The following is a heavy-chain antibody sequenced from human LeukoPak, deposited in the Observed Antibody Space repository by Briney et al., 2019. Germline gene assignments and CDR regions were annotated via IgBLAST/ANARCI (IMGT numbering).Heavy chain of an antibody. CDR2: FYYSGST. Sequence: SETLSLTCTVSGGSISSYYWTWIRQPPGKGLEWIGYFYYSGSTNYNPSLKSRVTISVDTSQNQFSLKLSSVTAADTAVYYCARASEAGGWFDPWGQGTLVTVSS. D-gene: IGHD1-26*01. CDR1: GGSISSYY. J-gene: IGHJ5*02. CDR3: ARASEAGGWFDP. V-gene: IGHV4-59*01.